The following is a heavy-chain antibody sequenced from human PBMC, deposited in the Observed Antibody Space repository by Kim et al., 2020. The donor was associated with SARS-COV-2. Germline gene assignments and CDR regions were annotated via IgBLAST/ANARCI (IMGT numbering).Heavy chain of an antibody. CDR1: GGSISSYY. V-gene: IGHV4-4*07. D-gene: IGHD2-21*01. CDR3: ASTLAYCGGDCYTLGGTFDY. J-gene: IGHJ4*02. CDR2: IYTSGST. Sequence: SETLSLTCTVSGGSISSYYWSWIRQPAGKGLEWIGRIYTSGSTNYNPSLKSRVTMSVDTSKNQFSLKLSSVTAADTAVYYCASTLAYCGGDCYTLGGTFDYWGQGTLVTVSS.